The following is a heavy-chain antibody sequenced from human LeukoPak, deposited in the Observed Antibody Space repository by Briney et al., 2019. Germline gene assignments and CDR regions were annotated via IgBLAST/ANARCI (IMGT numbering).Heavy chain of an antibody. V-gene: IGHV3-30*18. CDR1: GFTFSSYG. Sequence: PGRSLRLSCAAPGFTFSSYGMHWGRQAPGKALEWVAVISYDGSNKYYADSVKGRFTISRDNSKNTLYLQMNSLRAEDTAVYYCAKDMDTAMVTADYWGQGTLVTVSS. D-gene: IGHD5-18*01. CDR2: ISYDGSNK. J-gene: IGHJ4*02. CDR3: AKDMDTAMVTADY.